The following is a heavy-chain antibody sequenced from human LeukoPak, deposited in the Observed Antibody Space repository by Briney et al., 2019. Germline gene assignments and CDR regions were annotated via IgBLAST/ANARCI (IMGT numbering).Heavy chain of an antibody. CDR2: IYSSGST. J-gene: IGHJ4*02. D-gene: IGHD1-26*01. CDR1: GGSISSYK. CDR3: ARGIVGATAPDY. Sequence: SETLSLTCTVSGGSISSYKWSWIRQPAGKGLEWIGRIYSSGSTNYTPSPKSRVTMSVDTSKNQFSLKLSSVTAADTAVYYCARGIVGATAPDYWGQGALVIVSS. V-gene: IGHV4-4*07.